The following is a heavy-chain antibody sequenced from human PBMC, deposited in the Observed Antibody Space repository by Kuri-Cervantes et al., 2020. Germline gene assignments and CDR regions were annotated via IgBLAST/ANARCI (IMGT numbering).Heavy chain of an antibody. CDR2: IYYSGTT. CDR1: RGSISSRSSSFF. D-gene: IGHD6-19*01. Sequence: ESLKISCTVSRGSISSRSSSFFWAWIRQPPGKGLEWIGSIYYSGTTYYDSSLKSRVTISVDKSKNQFSLKLSSVTAADTAVYYCAIERGGSGWYRVDYWGQGTLVTVSS. J-gene: IGHJ4*02. V-gene: IGHV4-39*07. CDR3: AIERGGSGWYRVDY.